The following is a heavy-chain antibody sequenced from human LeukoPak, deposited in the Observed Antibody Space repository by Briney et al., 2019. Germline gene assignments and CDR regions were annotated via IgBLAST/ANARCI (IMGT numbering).Heavy chain of an antibody. CDR3: ARAPLGDALDT. Sequence: SETLSLTCTVSGYSISSGYYWGWIRQPPGKGLEWIGSIYHSGSTYYNPSLKSRVTISVDTSKNQFSLKLSSVTAADTAVYYCARAPLGDALDTWGQGTMVTVSS. V-gene: IGHV4-38-2*02. J-gene: IGHJ3*02. CDR1: GYSISSGYY. CDR2: IYHSGST.